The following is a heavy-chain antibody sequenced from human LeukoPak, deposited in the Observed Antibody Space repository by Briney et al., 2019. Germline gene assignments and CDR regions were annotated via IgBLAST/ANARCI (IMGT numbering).Heavy chain of an antibody. CDR1: GGSFSGYY. V-gene: IGHV4-4*07. CDR2: IYTSGST. CDR3: ARDYGDYAYYYYYYMDV. Sequence: PSETLSLTCAVYGGSFSGYYWSWIRQPAGKGLEWIGRIYTSGSTNYNPSLKSRVTMSVDTSKNQFSLKLSSVTAADTAVYYCARDYGDYAYYYYYYMDVWGKGTTVTVSS. J-gene: IGHJ6*03. D-gene: IGHD4-17*01.